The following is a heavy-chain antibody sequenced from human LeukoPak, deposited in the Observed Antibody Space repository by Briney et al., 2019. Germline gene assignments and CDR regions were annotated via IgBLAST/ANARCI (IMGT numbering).Heavy chain of an antibody. CDR3: AREEGGYFDY. D-gene: IGHD3-16*01. Sequence: GGSLRLSCAASGXSFDDYDVSWVRQAPGKGLEWVSGINWNGGSTGYADSVEGRFTISRDNAKNSLYLQMSSLRAEDTALYYCAREEGGYFDYWGQGTLVTVSS. CDR2: INWNGGST. J-gene: IGHJ4*02. CDR1: GXSFDDYD. V-gene: IGHV3-20*04.